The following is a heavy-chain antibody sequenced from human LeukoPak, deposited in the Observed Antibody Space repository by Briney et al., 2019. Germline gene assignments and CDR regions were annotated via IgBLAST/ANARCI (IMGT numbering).Heavy chain of an antibody. CDR2: INHSGST. J-gene: IGHJ4*02. CDR1: GGSITNTNYY. Sequence: SETLSLTCTVSGGSITNTNYYWAWIRQPPGKGLEWIGEINHSGSTNYNPSLKSRVTISVDTSKNQFSLKLSSVTAADTAVYYCARGFDHGLPPDYWGQGTLVTVSS. CDR3: ARGFDHGLPPDY. V-gene: IGHV4-39*07.